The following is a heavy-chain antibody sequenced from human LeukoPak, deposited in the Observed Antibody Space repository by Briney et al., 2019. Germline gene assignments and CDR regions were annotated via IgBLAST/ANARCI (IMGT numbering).Heavy chain of an antibody. CDR3: ARSDVVVAATPYFDY. Sequence: RITMSVDTSKNQFSLKLSSVTAADTAVYYCARSDVVVAATPYFDYWGQGTLVTVSS. D-gene: IGHD2-15*01. J-gene: IGHJ4*02. V-gene: IGHV4-34*10.